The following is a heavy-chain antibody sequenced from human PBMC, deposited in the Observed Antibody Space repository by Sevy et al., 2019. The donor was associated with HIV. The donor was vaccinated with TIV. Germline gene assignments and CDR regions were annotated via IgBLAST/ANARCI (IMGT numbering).Heavy chain of an antibody. CDR3: ARDALLRGGYLDY. V-gene: IGHV1-2*02. CDR2: INPNSGGT. Sequence: ASVKVSCKASGYTFTGYCIHWVRQAPGQGLEWMGWINPNSGGTNYAQKFQGRVTMTRDTSISTAYMELSRLRSDDTAVYYCARDALLRGGYLDYWGQGTLVTVSS. CDR1: GYTFTGYC. D-gene: IGHD3-10*01. J-gene: IGHJ4*02.